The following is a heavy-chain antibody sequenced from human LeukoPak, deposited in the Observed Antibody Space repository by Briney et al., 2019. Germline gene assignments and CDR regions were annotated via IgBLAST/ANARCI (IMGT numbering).Heavy chain of an antibody. V-gene: IGHV4-59*01. CDR3: AREVRTYSSSWYVGY. Sequence: SGTLSLTRTVSGGSLSSYYWSWIRQPPGKGLEWIGYIYYSGSTNYNPSLKSRVTISVDTSKNQFSLKLSSVTAADTAVYYCAREVRTYSSSWYVGYWGQGTLVTVSS. J-gene: IGHJ4*02. CDR1: GGSLSSYY. D-gene: IGHD6-13*01. CDR2: IYYSGST.